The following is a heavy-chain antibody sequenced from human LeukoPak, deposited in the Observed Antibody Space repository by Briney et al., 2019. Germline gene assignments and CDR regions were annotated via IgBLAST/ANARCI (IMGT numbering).Heavy chain of an antibody. J-gene: IGHJ4*02. D-gene: IGHD3-9*01. Sequence: PSETLSLTCTVSGDSTSSYYWTWIRQPAGKGLEWFGRMYTSGSTDYNPSLKSRVSMSVDTSKSQFSLRLSSVTAADTAVYFCARGRLRYFDWYFDYWGQGTLVTVSA. CDR3: ARGRLRYFDWYFDY. CDR2: MYTSGST. V-gene: IGHV4-4*07. CDR1: GDSTSSYY.